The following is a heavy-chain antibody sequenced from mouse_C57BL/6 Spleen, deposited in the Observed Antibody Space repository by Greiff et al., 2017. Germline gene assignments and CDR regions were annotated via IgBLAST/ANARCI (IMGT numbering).Heavy chain of an antibody. J-gene: IGHJ4*01. CDR3: ARGLYGSSYVDYAMDY. CDR2: IWTGGGT. Sequence: VKLMESGPGLVAPSQSLSITCTVSGFSLTSYAISWVRQPPGKGLEWLGVIWTGGGTNYNSALKSRLSLSKDNSKSQVFLKMNSLQTDDTARYYCARGLYGSSYVDYAMDYWGQGTSVTVSS. CDR1: GFSLTSYA. V-gene: IGHV2-9-1*01. D-gene: IGHD1-1*01.